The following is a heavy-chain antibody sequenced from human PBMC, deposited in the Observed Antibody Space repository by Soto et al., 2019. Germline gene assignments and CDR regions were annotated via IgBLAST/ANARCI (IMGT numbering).Heavy chain of an antibody. CDR2: IKQDGSET. D-gene: IGHD3-16*01. J-gene: IGHJ2*01. CDR3: ERGDGGDL. V-gene: IGHV3-7*01. Sequence: EVQLVESGGGLVQPGGSLRLSCAASGFTFSTYWMSWVRQAPGKGLEWVANIKQDGSETYYVDSVKGRFTTSRDNAKNSLYLQMNSLRAEDTAVYYCERGDGGDLWGRGTLVTVSS. CDR1: GFTFSTYW.